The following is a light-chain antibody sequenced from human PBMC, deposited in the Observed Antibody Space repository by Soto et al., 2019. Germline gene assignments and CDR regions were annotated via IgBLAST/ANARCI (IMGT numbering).Light chain of an antibody. CDR3: QHTYSTPRT. Sequence: DIQMTQSPSSLSASVGDRVTITCRASRSISTHLNWYQQRPGKAPHLLIFAASTLHSGVPPRFSGSGAGTDFTLTISSLQPEDLATYYCQHTYSTPRTFGHGTKVDIK. J-gene: IGKJ1*01. V-gene: IGKV1-39*01. CDR2: AAS. CDR1: RSISTH.